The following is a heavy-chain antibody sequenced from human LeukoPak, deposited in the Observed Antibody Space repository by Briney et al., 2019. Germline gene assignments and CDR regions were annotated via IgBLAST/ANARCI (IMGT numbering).Heavy chain of an antibody. J-gene: IGHJ6*03. CDR3: AKGYDTTYYHYYFMDV. D-gene: IGHD3-22*01. CDR1: GFTFSSYA. Sequence: PGRSLRLSCAASGFTFSSYAMHWVRQAPGKGLEWVAVISYDGSNKYYADSVKGRFTISRDNSKNTLYLQMNSLRAEDTAVYYCAKGYDTTYYHYYFMDVWGKGTTVTISS. CDR2: ISYDGSNK. V-gene: IGHV3-30*04.